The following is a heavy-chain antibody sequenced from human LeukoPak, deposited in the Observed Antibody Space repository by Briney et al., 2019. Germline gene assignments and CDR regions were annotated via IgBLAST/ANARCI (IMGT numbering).Heavy chain of an antibody. CDR2: IHTSGSP. D-gene: IGHD6-13*01. Sequence: SQTLSLTCTVSGGSISSGSYYWTCIRQPAGKGLECIGRIHTSGSPKYNPSLKSRVTISLDTSKNQFSLKVTSVTAADTAVYYCARVEAGAAAFYFDHWGRGTLVTVSS. CDR3: ARVEAGAAAFYFDH. V-gene: IGHV4-61*02. J-gene: IGHJ4*02. CDR1: GGSISSGSYY.